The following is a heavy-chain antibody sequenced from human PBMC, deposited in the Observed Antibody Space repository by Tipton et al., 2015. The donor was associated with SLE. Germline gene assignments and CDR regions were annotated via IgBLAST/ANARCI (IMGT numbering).Heavy chain of an antibody. V-gene: IGHV4-59*01. CDR1: GGSISSYY. J-gene: IGHJ3*02. CDR2: IYYSGST. D-gene: IGHD7-27*01. CDR3: ARELGMVAFVI. Sequence: TLSLTCTVSGGSISSYYWSWIRQPPGKGLEWIGYIYYSGSTNYNPSLKSRVTISVDTSKNQFSLKLSSVTAADTAVYYCARELGMVAFVIWGQGTMVTVSS.